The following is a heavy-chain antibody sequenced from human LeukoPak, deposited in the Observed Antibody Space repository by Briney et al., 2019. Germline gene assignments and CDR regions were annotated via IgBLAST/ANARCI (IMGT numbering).Heavy chain of an antibody. CDR3: AKDNGWLHYCH. V-gene: IGHV3-21*04. Sequence: PGGSLRLSCAASGFTFSSYSMNWVRQAPGKGLEWVSSISSSSSYIYYADSVKGRFTISRDNAKNSLYLQMNSLRAEDTAISYCAKDNGWLHYCHWGQGTLVTVSS. CDR2: ISSSSSYI. J-gene: IGHJ4*02. CDR1: GFTFSSYS. D-gene: IGHD5-24*01.